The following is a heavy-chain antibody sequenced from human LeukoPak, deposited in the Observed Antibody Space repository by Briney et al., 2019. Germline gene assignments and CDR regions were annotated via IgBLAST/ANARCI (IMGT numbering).Heavy chain of an antibody. V-gene: IGHV4-59*01. Sequence: SETLSLTCTVSGGSISSYYWSWIRQPPGKGLEWIGYIYYSGSTNYNPSLKSRVTISVDTSKNQFSLRLSSVTAADPAVYYCARGSSSWLHGWGQGTLVTVSS. J-gene: IGHJ4*02. CDR1: GGSISSYY. D-gene: IGHD6-13*01. CDR2: IYYSGST. CDR3: ARGSSSWLHG.